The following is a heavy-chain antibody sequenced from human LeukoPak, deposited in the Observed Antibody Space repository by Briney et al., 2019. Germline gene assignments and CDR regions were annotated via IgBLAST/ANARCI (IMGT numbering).Heavy chain of an antibody. CDR2: IYYSGST. CDR1: GGSISSGDYY. CDR3: ARAYCSSTSCYILDY. Sequence: SETLSLTRTVSGGSISSGDYYWSWIRQPPGKGLEWIGYIYYSGSTYYNPSLKSRVTISVDTSKNQFSLKLSSVTAADTAVYYCARAYCSSTSCYILDYWGQGTLVTVSS. V-gene: IGHV4-30-4*08. D-gene: IGHD2-2*02. J-gene: IGHJ4*02.